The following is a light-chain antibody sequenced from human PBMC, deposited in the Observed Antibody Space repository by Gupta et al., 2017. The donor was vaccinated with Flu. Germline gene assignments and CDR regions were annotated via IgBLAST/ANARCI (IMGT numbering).Light chain of an antibody. J-gene: IGKJ2*01. CDR3: MQAQQSPYT. CDR1: QRFLHHNGYNK. CDR2: LGS. V-gene: IGKV2-28*01. Sequence: ISDRSRQRFLHHNGYNKLAWYLQRPGQSPPLLIYLGSKRDSGVPDRFSGSGSGTDFTLNISGLEAEDVGLYYCMQAQQSPYTFGQGTKLQIK.